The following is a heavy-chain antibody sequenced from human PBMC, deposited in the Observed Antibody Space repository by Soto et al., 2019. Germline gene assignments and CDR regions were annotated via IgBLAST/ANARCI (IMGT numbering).Heavy chain of an antibody. V-gene: IGHV3-30*18. CDR3: AKDLADCSGGSCYLWGYYYYGMDV. CDR2: ISYDGSNK. Sequence: VGSLRLSCAASGFTFSSYVMHWVRQAPGKGLEWVAVISYDGSNKYYADSVKGRFTISRDNSKNTLYLQMNSLRAEDTAVYYCAKDLADCSGGSCYLWGYYYYGMDVWGQGTTVTVSS. J-gene: IGHJ6*02. CDR1: GFTFSSYV. D-gene: IGHD2-15*01.